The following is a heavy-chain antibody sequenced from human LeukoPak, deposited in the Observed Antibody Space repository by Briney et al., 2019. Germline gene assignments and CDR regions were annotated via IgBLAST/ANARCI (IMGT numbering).Heavy chain of an antibody. V-gene: IGHV4-34*01. J-gene: IGHJ4*02. CDR3: ARPYGSGSYYFDY. CDR1: GASFSGFH. CDR2: INHSGST. Sequence: PSETLSLTCAVYGASFSGFHWSWIRQPPGKGLEWIGEINHSGSTNYNPSLKSRVTISVDTSKNQFSLKLSSVTAADTAVYYCARPYGSGSYYFDYWGQGTLVTVSS. D-gene: IGHD3-10*01.